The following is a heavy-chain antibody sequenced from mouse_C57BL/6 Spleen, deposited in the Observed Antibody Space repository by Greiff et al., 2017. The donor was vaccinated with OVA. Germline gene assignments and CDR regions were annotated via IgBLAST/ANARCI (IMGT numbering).Heavy chain of an antibody. CDR1: GYTFTSYW. CDR2: INPSNGGT. D-gene: IGHD2-10*02. J-gene: IGHJ4*01. V-gene: IGHV1-53*01. CDR3: ERSPSSYAMDD. Sequence: QVQLKQPGTDLVKPGASVKLSCKASGYTFTSYWMHWVKQRPGKGLEWIGNINPSNGGTNYNEKFKSKATLTVDKSSSTAYMQLSSLTSEDAAVYKCERSPSSYAMDDWGKGTSVTVSS.